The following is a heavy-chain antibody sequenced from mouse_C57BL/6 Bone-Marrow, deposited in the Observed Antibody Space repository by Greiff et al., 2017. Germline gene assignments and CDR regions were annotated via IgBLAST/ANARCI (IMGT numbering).Heavy chain of an antibody. Sequence: VQLQQSGPELVKPGASVKISCKASGYTFTDYYMNWVKQSHGKSLEWIGDINPNNGGTSYNQKFKGKATLTVDKSSSTAYMELRRLTSEDSAVXYCARATMVTTALFDYWGQGTTLTVSS. V-gene: IGHV1-26*01. J-gene: IGHJ2*01. D-gene: IGHD2-2*01. CDR1: GYTFTDYY. CDR2: INPNNGGT. CDR3: ARATMVTTALFDY.